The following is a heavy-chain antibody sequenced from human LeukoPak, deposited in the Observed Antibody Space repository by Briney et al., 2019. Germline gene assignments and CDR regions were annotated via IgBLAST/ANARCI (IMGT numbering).Heavy chain of an antibody. V-gene: IGHV1-69*13. J-gene: IGHJ3*02. CDR2: IIPIFGTA. D-gene: IGHD4-23*01. CDR3: ARDTLEYSNSPDALDI. CDR1: GGTFSNYA. Sequence: GAAVKVSCKASGGTFSNYAISWVRQAPGQGFEWMGGIIPIFGTAKYAQKLQGRVTITADESTSTAYMELSSLRDEDTAIYYCARDTLEYSNSPDALDIWGQGTMVTVSS.